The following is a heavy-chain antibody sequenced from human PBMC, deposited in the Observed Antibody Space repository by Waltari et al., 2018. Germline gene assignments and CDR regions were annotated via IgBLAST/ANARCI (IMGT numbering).Heavy chain of an antibody. V-gene: IGHV3-23*01. CDR3: ARGSGGGY. CDR1: FRTYV. Sequence: FRTYVIDGVRQAPGKGIEWGASISYGGGIIKDAEDVKGRLTISRDNSKHTLYPQMKSLRVEHTAIFNCARGSGGGYWGQGPLVTIS. D-gene: IGHD3-16*01. CDR2: ISYGGGII. J-gene: IGHJ4*02.